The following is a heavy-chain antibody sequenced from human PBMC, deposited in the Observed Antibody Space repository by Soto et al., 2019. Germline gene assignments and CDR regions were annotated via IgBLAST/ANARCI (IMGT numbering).Heavy chain of an antibody. CDR1: GDSVSSNPSS. CDR3: AKGDNLGPKSGYAFDP. Sequence: SHTLSLTCAIRGDSVSSNPSSWNCIRKSPSRGLEWLGRTYFRSKWYNDYAVSVKSRIIINPDTSNNQFSLQLNSVTPEDTAVYFCAKGDNLGPKSGYAFDPWGQGIMVTVSS. CDR2: TYFRSKWYN. D-gene: IGHD5-12*01. V-gene: IGHV6-1*01. J-gene: IGHJ5*02.